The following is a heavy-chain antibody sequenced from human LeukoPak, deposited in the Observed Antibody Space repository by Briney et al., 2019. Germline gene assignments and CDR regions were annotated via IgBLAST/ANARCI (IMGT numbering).Heavy chain of an antibody. CDR3: ARDDYNWNVDAFEI. Sequence: GGSLRLSCAASGFTFSSYSMNWVRQAPGKGLEWVANINQDGSEKYYVDSVKGRFTISRDNPKKSLYLQMNSLRAEDTAVYYCARDDYNWNVDAFEIWGQGSMVTVSS. J-gene: IGHJ3*02. D-gene: IGHD1-20*01. CDR2: INQDGSEK. V-gene: IGHV3-7*01. CDR1: GFTFSSYS.